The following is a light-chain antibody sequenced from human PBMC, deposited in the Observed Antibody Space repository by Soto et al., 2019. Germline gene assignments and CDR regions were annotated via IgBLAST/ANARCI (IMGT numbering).Light chain of an antibody. CDR1: EDVAKF. Sequence: EIQMTQSPSTLSASVGDTVSVTCRASEDVAKFLAWHQQKPGRAPEILISDASDLKSGVPSRFRGSGFKTDFTHIISGLQSVDSETYYWQQYTSWLTFGQGTKVEIK. CDR2: DAS. CDR3: QQYTSWLT. V-gene: IGKV1-5*01. J-gene: IGKJ1*01.